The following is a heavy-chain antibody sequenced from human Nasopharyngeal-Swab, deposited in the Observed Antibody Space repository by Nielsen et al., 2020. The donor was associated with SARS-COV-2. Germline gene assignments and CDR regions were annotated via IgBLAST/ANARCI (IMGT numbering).Heavy chain of an antibody. CDR2: IWYDGSNK. D-gene: IGHD4-17*01. CDR1: GFTFSSYG. J-gene: IGHJ4*02. V-gene: IGHV3-33*01. CDR3: ARDRTVTTTVYFDY. Sequence: GESLKISCAASGFTFSSYGMHWVRQAPGKGLEWVAVIWYDGSNKYYADSVKGRFTISRDNSKNTLYLQMNSLRAEDTAVYYCARDRTVTTTVYFDYRGQGTLVTVSS.